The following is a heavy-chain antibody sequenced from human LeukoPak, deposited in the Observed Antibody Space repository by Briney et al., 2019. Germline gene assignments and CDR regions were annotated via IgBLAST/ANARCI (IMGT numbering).Heavy chain of an antibody. J-gene: IGHJ4*02. CDR3: ARDPSDYDFWSGYSFFDY. Sequence: PGGSLRLSCAASGFTFSNYPMNWVRKTPGKGLQWISYISRSSSPIYYADSVRGRFTISRDNAKNSLYLQMNSLRAEDTAVYYCARDPSDYDFWSGYSFFDYWGQGTLVTVSS. CDR1: GFTFSNYP. V-gene: IGHV3-48*04. D-gene: IGHD3-3*01. CDR2: ISRSSSPI.